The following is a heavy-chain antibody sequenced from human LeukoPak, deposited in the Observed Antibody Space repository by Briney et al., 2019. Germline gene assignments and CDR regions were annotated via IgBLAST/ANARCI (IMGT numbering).Heavy chain of an antibody. CDR3: ARPNTEANGYHFDY. CDR1: GYTFISYG. V-gene: IGHV1-18*01. J-gene: IGHJ4*02. Sequence: GASVKVSCKASGYTFISYGVSWVRQGPGPGLEWMGWISTYGGSTNYAQKLQGRVTVTTDTSTSTVYVELRSLRSDDTAVYYCARPNTEANGYHFDYWGQGTLVTVLS. CDR2: ISTYGGST. D-gene: IGHD5-18*01.